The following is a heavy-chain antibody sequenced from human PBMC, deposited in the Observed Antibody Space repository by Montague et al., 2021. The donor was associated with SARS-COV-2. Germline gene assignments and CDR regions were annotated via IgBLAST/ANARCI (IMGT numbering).Heavy chain of an antibody. J-gene: IGHJ4*02. CDR1: GYSINSNYY. Sequence: SETLSLTCTVSGYSINSNYYWGWIRQPPGKGLEWIGCSYHSGATXYHPSLKSRVTISLDTSNNHFSLKVTSVTAADTAVYYCARAPYYGPGKPYQFDYWGRGTLVPVSS. CDR3: ARAPYYGPGKPYQFDY. V-gene: IGHV4-38-2*02. CDR2: SYHSGAT. D-gene: IGHD3-10*01.